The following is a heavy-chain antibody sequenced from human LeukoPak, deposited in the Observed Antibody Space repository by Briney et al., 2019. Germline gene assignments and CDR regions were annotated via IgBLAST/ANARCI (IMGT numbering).Heavy chain of an antibody. Sequence: SETLSLTCAVYGGSFSGYYWSWIRQPPGKGLEWIGEINHSGSTNYNPSLKSRVTISVDTSKNQFSLKLSSVTAADTAVYYCARGRIPHSLQYCSSTSCYSRRGNWSDPWGQGTLVTVSS. V-gene: IGHV4-34*01. D-gene: IGHD2-2*01. J-gene: IGHJ5*02. CDR2: INHSGST. CDR3: ARGRIPHSLQYCSSTSCYSRRGNWSDP. CDR1: GGSFSGYY.